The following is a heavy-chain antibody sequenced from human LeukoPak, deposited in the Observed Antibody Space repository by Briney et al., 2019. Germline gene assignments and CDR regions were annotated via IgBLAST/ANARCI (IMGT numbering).Heavy chain of an antibody. Sequence: PSETLSLTCTVSGGSISSYYWSWIRQPPGKGLEWIGYIYYSGSTNYNPSLKSRVTISADTSKNQFSLKLSSVTAADTAVYYCARKTYYDSSGYSFDYWGQGTLVTVSS. D-gene: IGHD3-22*01. CDR1: GGSISSYY. CDR2: IYYSGST. V-gene: IGHV4-59*01. J-gene: IGHJ4*02. CDR3: ARKTYYDSSGYSFDY.